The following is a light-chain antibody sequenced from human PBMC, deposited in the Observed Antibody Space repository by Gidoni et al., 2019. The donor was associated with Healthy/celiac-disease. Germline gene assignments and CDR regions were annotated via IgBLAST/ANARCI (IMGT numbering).Light chain of an antibody. CDR1: QSVSSY. Sequence: EIVLTQSPATLSLSPGESATLSCRASQSVSSYLAWYQQKPGQAPRLLIYDASNRATGIPARFSGSGSGTDFTLTISSLEPEDFAVYYCQQRSNWPLMCSFGQGTKLEIK. CDR2: DAS. CDR3: QQRSNWPLMCS. J-gene: IGKJ2*04. V-gene: IGKV3-11*01.